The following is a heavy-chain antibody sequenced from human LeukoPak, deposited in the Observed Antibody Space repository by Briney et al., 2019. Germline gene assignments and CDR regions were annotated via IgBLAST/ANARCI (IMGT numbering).Heavy chain of an antibody. Sequence: GGSLRLSCAASGFTFSNAWMSWVRQAPGKGLEWVGFVRSKAYGGTTEYAASVQGRFSISRDDSKSIAYLQMNSLKTEDTAVYYCSRDGNFAFDYWGQGTLVTVSS. CDR3: SRDGNFAFDY. J-gene: IGHJ4*02. CDR2: VRSKAYGGTT. D-gene: IGHD1-7*01. V-gene: IGHV3-49*04. CDR1: GFTFSNAW.